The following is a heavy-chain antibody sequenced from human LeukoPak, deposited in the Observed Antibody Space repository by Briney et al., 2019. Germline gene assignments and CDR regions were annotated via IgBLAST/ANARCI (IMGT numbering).Heavy chain of an antibody. J-gene: IGHJ4*02. CDR2: IYTSGST. V-gene: IGHV4-61*02. Sequence: SQTLSLTCTVSGGSISSGSYYWSWIRQPAGKGLEWIGRIYTSGSTNYNPSLKSRVTISVDTSKNQFSLKLSSVTAADTAVYYCARIVVPAAMPRYLDYWGQGTLVTVSS. CDR3: ARIVVPAAMPRYLDY. D-gene: IGHD2-2*01. CDR1: GGSISSGSYY.